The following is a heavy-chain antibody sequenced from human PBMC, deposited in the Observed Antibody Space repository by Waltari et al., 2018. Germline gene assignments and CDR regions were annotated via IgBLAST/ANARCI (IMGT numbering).Heavy chain of an antibody. CDR1: GYTFNHYG. D-gene: IGHD5-18*01. V-gene: IGHV1-18*01. J-gene: IGHJ6*02. Sequence: QVYLVQSGPEVKRPGASMKVSFKASGYTFNHYGISWVRQAPGHGLAWLGWVGTYNGIANYAERVEDRVTMTVDSPTATAYMELRNLRSDDTAIYYCARVGYGVPTYSYYGMDVWGQGTTVTVSS. CDR3: ARVGYGVPTYSYYGMDV. CDR2: VGTYNGIA.